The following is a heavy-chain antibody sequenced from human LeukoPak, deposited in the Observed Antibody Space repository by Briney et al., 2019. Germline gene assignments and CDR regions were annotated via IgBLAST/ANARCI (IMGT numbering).Heavy chain of an antibody. J-gene: IGHJ4*02. CDR1: GGSISNSAFY. CDR3: ARAPDYDILTGYSPFDY. D-gene: IGHD3-9*01. V-gene: IGHV4-39*07. CDR2: LYYTGDT. Sequence: ETLSLTCTLSGGSISNSAFYWGWICQTPGRGLEWIGSLYYTGDTYYSTSLKSRVSISVDRSKNQFSLKLSSVTAADTAVYNCARAPDYDILTGYSPFDYWGQGTLVTVSS.